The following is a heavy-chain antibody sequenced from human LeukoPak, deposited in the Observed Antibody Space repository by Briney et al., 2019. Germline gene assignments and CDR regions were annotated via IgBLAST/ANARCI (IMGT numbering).Heavy chain of an antibody. D-gene: IGHD3-3*01. V-gene: IGHV4-59*11. CDR3: ARATEPDYDFWSGYYPWFDP. Sequence: SETLSLTCAVSGGSISSHYWSWIRQPPGKGLEWIGYIYYSGSTNYNPSLKSRVTISVDTSNNQSSLKLRSVTAADTAVYYCARATEPDYDFWSGYYPWFDPWGQGNLVTVSS. CDR2: IYYSGST. J-gene: IGHJ5*02. CDR1: GGSISSHY.